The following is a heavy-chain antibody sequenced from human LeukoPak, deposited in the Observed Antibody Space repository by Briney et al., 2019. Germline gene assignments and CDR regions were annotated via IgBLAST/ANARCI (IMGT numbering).Heavy chain of an antibody. CDR2: ISSNGGST. Sequence: GGSLRLSCSASGFTFSRYAMHWVRQAPGKGLEYVSAISSNGGSTYYADSVKGRFTISRDNSKNTMFLQMTNLRAEDMAMYYCVKDRDCSSTSCYLPFSYWGQGTLVTVSS. J-gene: IGHJ4*02. D-gene: IGHD2-2*01. V-gene: IGHV3-64D*06. CDR1: GFTFSRYA. CDR3: VKDRDCSSTSCYLPFSY.